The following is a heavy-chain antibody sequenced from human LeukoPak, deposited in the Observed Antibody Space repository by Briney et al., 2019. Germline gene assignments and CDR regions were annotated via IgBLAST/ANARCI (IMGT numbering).Heavy chain of an antibody. CDR1: GGSFSGYY. D-gene: IGHD2-15*01. Sequence: SETLSLTCAVYGGSFSGYYWSWIRQPPGKGLEWIGEINHSGSTNYNPSLKSRVTISVDTSKNQFSLKLSSVTAADTAVYYCARGGDCSGGSCSKYSFDYWGQGTLVTVSS. CDR2: INHSGST. CDR3: ARGGDCSGGSCSKYSFDY. J-gene: IGHJ4*02. V-gene: IGHV4-34*01.